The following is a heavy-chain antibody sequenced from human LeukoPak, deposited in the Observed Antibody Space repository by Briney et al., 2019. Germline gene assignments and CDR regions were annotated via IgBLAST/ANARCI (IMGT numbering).Heavy chain of an antibody. CDR3: ARPCFVGGTARYCY. CDR1: GYSFTSYS. Sequence: GESLKISCKASGYSFTSYSIGWVRQMPGKGLEWMGIIHPGDSDTRYSPSFEGQVTISADKSISTAYLQWSSLKASDTAMYYCARPCFVGGTARYCYWGQGTLVTVSS. V-gene: IGHV5-51*01. D-gene: IGHD1-26*01. J-gene: IGHJ4*02. CDR2: IHPGDSDT.